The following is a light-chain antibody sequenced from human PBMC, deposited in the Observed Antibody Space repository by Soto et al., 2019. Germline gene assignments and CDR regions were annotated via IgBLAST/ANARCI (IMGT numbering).Light chain of an antibody. CDR2: AAS. CDR1: QSISSY. Sequence: DIQMTQSPSSLSASVGDRVTITCRASQSISSYLNWYQQKPGKAPKLLIYAASSLQSGIPARFSGSESGTDFTLTISSLQPEDFATYDCQQSYSTPLTFVPGTKVDIK. V-gene: IGKV1-39*01. J-gene: IGKJ3*01. CDR3: QQSYSTPLT.